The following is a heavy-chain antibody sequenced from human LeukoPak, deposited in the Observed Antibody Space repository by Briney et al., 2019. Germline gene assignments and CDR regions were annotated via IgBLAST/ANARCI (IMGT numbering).Heavy chain of an antibody. CDR3: AKDLGDYDFWSGYYIGTHYFDY. Sequence: GGSLRLPCAASGFTFSSYAMSWVRQAPGKGLEWVSAISGSGGSTYYADSVKGRFTISRDNSKNTLYLQMNSLRAEDTAVYYCAKDLGDYDFWSGYYIGTHYFDYWGQGTLVTVSS. CDR2: ISGSGGST. V-gene: IGHV3-23*01. J-gene: IGHJ4*02. D-gene: IGHD3-3*01. CDR1: GFTFSSYA.